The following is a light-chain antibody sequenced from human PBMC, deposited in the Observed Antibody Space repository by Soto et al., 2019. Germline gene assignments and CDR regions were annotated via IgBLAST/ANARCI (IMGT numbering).Light chain of an antibody. CDR3: SSYEDSSILM. V-gene: IGLV2-14*01. CDR2: EVS. CDR1: SSDIGYYNY. Sequence: QSALTQPASVSGSPGQSITISCTGTSSDIGYYNYVSWYQQHPGKAPKVIIYEVSNRPSGVSDRFSGSKSGNTASLTISGLQAEDEDDYYCSSYEDSSILMFGGGTKVTVL. J-gene: IGLJ3*02.